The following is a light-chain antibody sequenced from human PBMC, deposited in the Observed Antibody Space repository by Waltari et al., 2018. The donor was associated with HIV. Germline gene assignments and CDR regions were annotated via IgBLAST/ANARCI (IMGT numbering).Light chain of an antibody. J-gene: IGKJ3*01. CDR1: QIISKS. CDR2: SAT. V-gene: IGKV1-39*01. CDR3: QPSFMIPLT. Sequence: DIRMTQSPSPLSASPGDRVTITCRTSQIISKSLNWYRQKPGRAPQLLIYSATSLQRGVSSRFSGSGSASGTEFTLTINDFQPEDFATYYCQPSFMIPLTCGPGTKVDIK.